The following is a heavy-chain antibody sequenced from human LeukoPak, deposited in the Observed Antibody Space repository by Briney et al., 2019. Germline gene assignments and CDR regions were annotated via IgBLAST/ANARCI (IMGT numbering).Heavy chain of an antibody. CDR3: ARGYCRGGSCYSGDAFDI. CDR1: GFTFSSYS. V-gene: IGHV3-21*01. CDR2: ISTISSYI. Sequence: GGSLRLSCAASGFTFSSYSMNWVRQAPGKGLEWVSFISTISSYIYYADSVKGRFTISRDNAKNSLYLQMNSLRAEDTAVYYCARGYCRGGSCYSGDAFDIWGQGTMVTVSS. D-gene: IGHD2-15*01. J-gene: IGHJ3*02.